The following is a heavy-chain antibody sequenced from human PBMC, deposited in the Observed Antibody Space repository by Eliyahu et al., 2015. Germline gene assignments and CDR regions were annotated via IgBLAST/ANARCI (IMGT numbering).Heavy chain of an antibody. Sequence: LVKPSETLSLTCTASGGSISSYYWSWIRQPPGKGLEWIGYIYYSGSTNYNPSLKSRVTISVDTSKNQFSLKLSSVTAADTAVYYCARATSGRAHPIIAVAGSFDYWGQGTLVTVSS. CDR1: GGSISSYY. D-gene: IGHD6-19*01. V-gene: IGHV4-59*01. CDR3: ARATSGRAHPIIAVAGSFDY. J-gene: IGHJ4*02. CDR2: IYYSGST.